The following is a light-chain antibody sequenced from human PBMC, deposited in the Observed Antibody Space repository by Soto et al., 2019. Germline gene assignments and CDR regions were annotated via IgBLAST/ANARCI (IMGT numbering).Light chain of an antibody. CDR2: GAS. J-gene: IGKJ3*01. V-gene: IGKV3-20*01. CDR1: QRVIGSY. Sequence: EIVLTQSPGTLSLSPGGTATLSCRASQRVIGSYLAWYQQKPGQAPRLLIYGASSRPTGIPDRFSGSGSGTDFTLTISRLEPEDFAVYYCQQYVSSQFTFGPGT. CDR3: QQYVSSQFT.